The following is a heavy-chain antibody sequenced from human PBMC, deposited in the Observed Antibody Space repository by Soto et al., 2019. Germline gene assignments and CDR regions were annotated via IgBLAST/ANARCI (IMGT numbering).Heavy chain of an antibody. CDR3: TSRIRKTNDY. J-gene: IGHJ4*02. Sequence: EVQLVESGGGLVKPGESLRLSCAGSGFTFTNAWMDWVRQAPGKGPECVGRVKTKADGGTTDYAAPAKGRFTISRDASINTVYLQMNSLKIEDTAVYYCTSRIRKTNDYWGQGTLVTVSS. CDR1: GFTFTNAW. V-gene: IGHV3-15*07. CDR2: VKTKADGGTT. D-gene: IGHD1-20*01.